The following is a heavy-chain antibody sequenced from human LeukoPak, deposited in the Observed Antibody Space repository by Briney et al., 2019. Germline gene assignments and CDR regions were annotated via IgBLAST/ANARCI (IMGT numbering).Heavy chain of an antibody. CDR2: IYTSGTT. D-gene: IGHD1-26*01. V-gene: IGHV4-4*07. J-gene: IGHJ4*02. CDR3: ARVGGDHPLSYFDY. CDR1: GGSISSYY. Sequence: PSGTLSLTCIASGGSISSYYWSWIRQPAGKGLESIGRIYTSGTTNYTPSLKSRVTISVDKSKNQFSLKLSSVTAADTAVYYCARVGGDHPLSYFDYWGQGTLVTVSS.